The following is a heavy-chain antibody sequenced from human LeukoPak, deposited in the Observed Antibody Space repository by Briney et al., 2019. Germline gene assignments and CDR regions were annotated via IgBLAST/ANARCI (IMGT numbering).Heavy chain of an antibody. J-gene: IGHJ4*02. CDR2: IYSGGST. Sequence: GGSLRLSCAASGFTVSSNYMSWVRQAPGKGLEWVSVIYSGGSTYYADSVKGRFTISRDNSKNTLYLQMNSLRAEDTAVYYCARVFVDTAMEFDYWGQGTLVTVSS. D-gene: IGHD5-18*01. CDR1: GFTVSSNY. CDR3: ARVFVDTAMEFDY. V-gene: IGHV3-53*01.